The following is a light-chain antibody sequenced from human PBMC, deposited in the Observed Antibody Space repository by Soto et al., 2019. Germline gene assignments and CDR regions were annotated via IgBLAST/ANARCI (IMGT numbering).Light chain of an antibody. CDR3: RQSFSNPRT. V-gene: IGKV1-39*01. Sequence: DIQMTQSPSSLSASVGDRVTITCRSSQTISKYLCWYQQKPGKAPKLLIYAASNLQSGVPSRFSGAASGTDFTLTSSSLQPEDFATYYCRQSFSNPRTFGQGTKLEIK. CDR1: QTISKY. CDR2: AAS. J-gene: IGKJ2*01.